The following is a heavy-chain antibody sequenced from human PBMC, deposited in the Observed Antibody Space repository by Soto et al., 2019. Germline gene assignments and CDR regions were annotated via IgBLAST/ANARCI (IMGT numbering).Heavy chain of an antibody. CDR1: GGSISSYY. Sequence: SETLSLTCTVSGGSISSYYWSWIRQPPGKGLEWIGYIYFSGTTNYNPSLRSRVTISVDTSKNQFSLKLSSVTAADTAVYYCARHSYGDFDAYYFDYWGQGTLVTVPQ. V-gene: IGHV4-59*08. CDR3: ARHSYGDFDAYYFDY. CDR2: IYFSGTT. D-gene: IGHD4-17*01. J-gene: IGHJ4*02.